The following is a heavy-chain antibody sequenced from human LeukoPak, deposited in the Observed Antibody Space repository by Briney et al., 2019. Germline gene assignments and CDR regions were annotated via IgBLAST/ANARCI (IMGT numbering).Heavy chain of an antibody. CDR3: ARGIAGRIATFGVIRGGYFDY. CDR1: GFTFSNFG. V-gene: IGHV3-48*01. J-gene: IGHJ4*02. CDR2: IGSSATVT. D-gene: IGHD3-3*01. Sequence: GGSLRLSCAASGFTFSNFGLNWVRQAPGRGLEWVSYIGSSATVTNYADAVEGRFTISRDNAAKSLYLQMDSLGVEDAAVYYCARGIAGRIATFGVIRGGYFDYWGQGTLVAVSS.